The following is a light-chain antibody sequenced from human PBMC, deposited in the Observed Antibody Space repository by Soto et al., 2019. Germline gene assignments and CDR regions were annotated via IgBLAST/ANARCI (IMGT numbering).Light chain of an antibody. Sequence: DIVMTQSPDSLAVSLGERATINCKSSQRVLYSSNNKNYLDWYQQKPGQPPKLPIYWAYTRESGVPDRFSGSGSGTDFTLTISSLQAEDVAVYYCQQYYSTPRTFGGGTKVEIK. CDR3: QQYYSTPRT. V-gene: IGKV4-1*01. CDR2: WAY. J-gene: IGKJ4*01. CDR1: QRVLYSSNNKNY.